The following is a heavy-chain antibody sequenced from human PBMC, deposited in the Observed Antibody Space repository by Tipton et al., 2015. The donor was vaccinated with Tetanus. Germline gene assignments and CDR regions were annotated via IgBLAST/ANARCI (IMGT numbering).Heavy chain of an antibody. V-gene: IGHV3-11*04. CDR2: LSSTGTTI. Sequence: EASGFAFSDYYMAWIRQAPGKGLEWVSYLSSTGTTIYHADSVKGRFTISRDNSKNTLYLEMNSLRPEDTAVYYCARGKRFFDLWGRGTLVTVSS. CDR3: ARGKRFFDL. J-gene: IGHJ2*01. CDR1: GFAFSDYY.